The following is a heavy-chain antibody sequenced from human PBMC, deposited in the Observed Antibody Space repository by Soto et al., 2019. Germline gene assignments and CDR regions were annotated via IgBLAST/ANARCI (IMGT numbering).Heavy chain of an antibody. CDR3: ARESLGAKGADH. Sequence: QVQLVQSGAEVKRPGSSVKVSCESSGDTFNSYVISWVRQAPGQGLEWMGGIIPIIGVTHYAQKFQGRVPMSALSSTGTAYMELTNLGFEDTALYYRARESLGAKGADHWGQGTLVTVSS. CDR2: IIPIIGVT. D-gene: IGHD3-16*01. J-gene: IGHJ4*02. CDR1: GDTFNSYV. V-gene: IGHV1-69*17.